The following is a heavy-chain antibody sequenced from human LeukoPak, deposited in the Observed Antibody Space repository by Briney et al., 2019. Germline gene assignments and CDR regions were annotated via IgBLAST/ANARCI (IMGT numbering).Heavy chain of an antibody. CDR1: GFTFSSYA. D-gene: IGHD6-13*01. CDR3: ASTGYSSSWYYFDY. V-gene: IGHV3-30*04. J-gene: IGHJ4*02. Sequence: PGGSLRLSCAASGFTFSSYAMHWVRQAPGKGLEWVAVISYDGSNKYYADSVEGRFTISRDNSKNTLYLRMNSLRAEDTAVYYCASTGYSSSWYYFDYWGQGTLVTVSS. CDR2: ISYDGSNK.